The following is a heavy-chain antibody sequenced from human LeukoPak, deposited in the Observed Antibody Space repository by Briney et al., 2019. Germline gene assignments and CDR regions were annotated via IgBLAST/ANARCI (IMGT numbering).Heavy chain of an antibody. CDR1: GFTFSSYG. D-gene: IGHD6-19*01. V-gene: IGHV3-30*18. CDR3: AKDRSSGRYTTYYGMDV. CDR2: ISYDGSNK. J-gene: IGHJ6*02. Sequence: PGGSLRLSCAASGFTFSSYGMCWVRQAPGKGLEWVAVISYDGSNKYYADSVKGRFTISRDNSKNTLYLQMNSLRAEDTAVYYCAKDRSSGRYTTYYGMDVWGQGTTVTVSS.